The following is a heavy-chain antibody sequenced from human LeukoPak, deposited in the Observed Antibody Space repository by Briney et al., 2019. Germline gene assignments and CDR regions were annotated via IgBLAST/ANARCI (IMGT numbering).Heavy chain of an antibody. CDR3: ARDGGSYRPFDY. J-gene: IGHJ4*02. CDR1: GFTFSTYS. CDR2: ISISSNYI. Sequence: PGGSLRLSCAASGFTFSTYSFNWVRQAPGKGLEWVSFISISSNYIYYADSVKGRFPISRDNAKNSLFLQMDSLRTEDTAVYYCARDGGSYRPFDYWGQGTLVTVSS. D-gene: IGHD2-21*02. V-gene: IGHV3-21*01.